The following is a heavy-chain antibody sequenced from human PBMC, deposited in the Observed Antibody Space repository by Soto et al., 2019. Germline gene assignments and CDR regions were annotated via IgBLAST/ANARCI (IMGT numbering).Heavy chain of an antibody. V-gene: IGHV1-69*08. Sequence: QAQLVQSGAEVKKPGSSVKVSCKASGGNFSTYIISWVRQAPGQGLEWMGRIIPILGIANYAQNFQGRVTITADKPKSKVYRELSSLRSEDTAVYDCAREEYYGSGSYSNNDAFAIWGQGTIVTVSS. D-gene: IGHD3-10*01. J-gene: IGHJ3*02. CDR1: GGNFSTYI. CDR2: IIPILGIA. CDR3: AREEYYGSGSYSNNDAFAI.